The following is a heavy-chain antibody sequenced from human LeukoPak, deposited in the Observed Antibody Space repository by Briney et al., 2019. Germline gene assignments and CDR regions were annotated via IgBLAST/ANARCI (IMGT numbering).Heavy chain of an antibody. CDR1: GYTFTSYG. Sequence: ASVKVSCKASGYTFTSYGISWVRQAPGQGLEWMGWISAYNGNTNYAQKLQGRVTMTTDTSTSTAYMELRSLRSDDTAVYYCAQREITIFGVASPLGGDDAFDIWGQGTMVTVSS. CDR3: AQREITIFGVASPLGGDDAFDI. CDR2: ISAYNGNT. D-gene: IGHD3-3*01. V-gene: IGHV1-18*01. J-gene: IGHJ3*02.